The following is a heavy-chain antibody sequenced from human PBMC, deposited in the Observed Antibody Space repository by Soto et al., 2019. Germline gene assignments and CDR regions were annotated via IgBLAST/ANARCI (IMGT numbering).Heavy chain of an antibody. CDR3: VKDLTDYGDPRPVDY. CDR1: GFTFSSYA. V-gene: IGHV3-23*01. J-gene: IGHJ4*02. CDR2: ISGSGGST. Sequence: EVQLLESGGGLVQPGGSLRLSCAASGFTFSSYAMSWVRQAPGKGLEWVSAISGSGGSTYYADSVKGRFTISRDNSKNTLYLQMNSLRAEDTAVYYCVKDLTDYGDPRPVDYWGQGTLVTVSS. D-gene: IGHD4-17*01.